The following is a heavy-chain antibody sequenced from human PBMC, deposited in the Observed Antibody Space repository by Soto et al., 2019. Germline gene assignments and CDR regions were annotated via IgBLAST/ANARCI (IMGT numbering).Heavy chain of an antibody. V-gene: IGHV3-23*01. Sequence: EVQLLESGGGLVQPGGSLRLSCAASGFTFSSYAMSWVRQAPGKGLEWVSAISGSGGSTYYADSVQGRFTISRDNSKNTLYLQMNSLRAEDTAVYYCANTYYYDSSGYSFYYYYGMDVWGQGTTFTVSS. CDR2: ISGSGGST. CDR1: GFTFSSYA. J-gene: IGHJ6*02. D-gene: IGHD3-22*01. CDR3: ANTYYYDSSGYSFYYYYGMDV.